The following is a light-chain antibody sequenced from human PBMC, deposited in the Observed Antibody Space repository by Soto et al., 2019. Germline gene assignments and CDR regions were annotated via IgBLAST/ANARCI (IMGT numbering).Light chain of an antibody. V-gene: IGLV1-51*02. J-gene: IGLJ2*01. CDR3: ETGESSLGAGV. Sequence: QSVLTQPPSVSAAPGQKVTISCSGSSSNIGNNYVSWYQQLPGTAPKLLIYENNKRPSGIPDRFSGSKSGTSATLGITGLRAGEEAVYSWETGESSLGAGVFGGGTRVPFL. CDR1: SSNIGNNY. CDR2: ENN.